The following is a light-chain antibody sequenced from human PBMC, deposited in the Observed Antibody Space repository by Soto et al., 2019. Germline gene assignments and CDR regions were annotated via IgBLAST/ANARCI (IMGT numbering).Light chain of an antibody. CDR1: SSDVGGFNY. CDR2: DVS. Sequence: QSVLTQTASVSGSPGQSIAISCTGTSSDVGGFNYVSWYQQHPGKAPKFMIYDVSSRPSGVSDRFSGSKSGNTASLTISGLQAEDEADYYCASYTTSSTYVFGTGTKLTVL. V-gene: IGLV2-14*03. CDR3: ASYTTSSTYV. J-gene: IGLJ1*01.